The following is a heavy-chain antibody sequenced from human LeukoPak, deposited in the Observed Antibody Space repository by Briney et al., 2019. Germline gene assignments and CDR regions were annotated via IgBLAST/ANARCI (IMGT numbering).Heavy chain of an antibody. J-gene: IGHJ4*02. Sequence: ASVKVSCKASGYTFTGYYMHWVRQAPGQGLEWMGRINPNSGGTNYAQKFQGRVTMTRDTSISPAYMELSRLRSDDTAVYYCARGDETYYYDSSGYYFLDYWGQGTLVTVSS. CDR2: INPNSGGT. CDR1: GYTFTGYY. V-gene: IGHV1-2*06. CDR3: ARGDETYYYDSSGYYFLDY. D-gene: IGHD3-22*01.